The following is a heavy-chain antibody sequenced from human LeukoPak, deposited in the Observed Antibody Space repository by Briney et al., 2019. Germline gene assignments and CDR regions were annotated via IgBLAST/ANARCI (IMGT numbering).Heavy chain of an antibody. CDR2: IKEDGSDK. CDR1: GFMVSSSW. D-gene: IGHD5-18*01. J-gene: IGHJ4*02. Sequence: PGGSLRLSCAASGFMVSSSWMAWVRQAPGKGLEWGANIKEDGSDKNYVDSMKGRFTISRDNAKNSLYLQMNSLRAEDTAVYYCARDAAYGYDRFDYWGQGTQVTVSS. CDR3: ARDAAYGYDRFDY. V-gene: IGHV3-7*01.